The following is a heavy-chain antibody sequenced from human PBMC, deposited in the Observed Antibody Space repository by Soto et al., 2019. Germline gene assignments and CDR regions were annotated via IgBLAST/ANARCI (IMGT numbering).Heavy chain of an antibody. CDR2: IYPGDSDT. J-gene: IGHJ6*02. D-gene: IGHD6-13*01. CDR1: GYSFTSYW. CDR3: AKTAAGGKNYYGMDV. V-gene: IGHV5-51*01. Sequence: EVQLVQSGAEVKKPGESLKISCKGSGYSFTSYWIGWARQMPGKGLEWMGIIYPGDSDTRYSPSFQGQVTISADKSISTAYLQWSSLKASETAMYYCAKTAAGGKNYYGMDVWGQGTTVTVSS.